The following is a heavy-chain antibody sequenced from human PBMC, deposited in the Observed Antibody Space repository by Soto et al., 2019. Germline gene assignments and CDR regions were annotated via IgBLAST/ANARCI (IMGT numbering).Heavy chain of an antibody. J-gene: IGHJ4*02. CDR3: ARQKSSTYWPT. CDR2: INHRGST. D-gene: IGHD2-15*01. V-gene: IGHV4-34*01. Sequence: SETLSLTCAVYGESFTGNYWSWIRQPPGKGLEWIGEINHRGSTNYIPSLKSRVTISIDTSKKQLSLKLNSVTAAGTAVYYCARQKSSTYWPTWGQGTLVTVSS. CDR1: GESFTGNY.